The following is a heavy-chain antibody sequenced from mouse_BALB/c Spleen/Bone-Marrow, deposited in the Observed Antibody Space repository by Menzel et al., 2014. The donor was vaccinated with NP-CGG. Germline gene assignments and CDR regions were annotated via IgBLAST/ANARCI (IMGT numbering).Heavy chain of an antibody. Sequence: EVKLVESGGGLVQPGGSLRLSCATSGLTFTDYYMSWVRQPPGKALEWLGFIRNKANGYTTEYSASVKGRFTISRDNSQSILYLQMNTLRAEDSATYCCARDGYDDYWGQGTSLTVSS. CDR1: GLTFTDYY. J-gene: IGHJ2*02. CDR3: ARDGYDDY. V-gene: IGHV7-3*02. CDR2: IRNKANGYTT. D-gene: IGHD2-2*01.